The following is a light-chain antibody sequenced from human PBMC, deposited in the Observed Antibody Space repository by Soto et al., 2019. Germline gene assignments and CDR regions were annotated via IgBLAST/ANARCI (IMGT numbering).Light chain of an antibody. J-gene: IGKJ4*01. Sequence: DIVMTQSPLSLPVTPGEPAPISCRSSQSLLHSNGYNYLDWYLQKPGQSPQLLIYLGSNRASGVPDRFSGSGSGTDFTLKISRVEAEDVGVYYCMQALQTPGTFGGGTKVDIK. CDR3: MQALQTPGT. V-gene: IGKV2-28*01. CDR1: QSLLHSNGYNY. CDR2: LGS.